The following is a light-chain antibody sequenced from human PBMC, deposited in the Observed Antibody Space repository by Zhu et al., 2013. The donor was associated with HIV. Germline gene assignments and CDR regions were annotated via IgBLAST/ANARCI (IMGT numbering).Light chain of an antibody. J-gene: IGKJ1*01. CDR1: QTVDNRF. CDR3: QHYDTSPWT. CDR2: DNS. V-gene: IGKV3-20*01. Sequence: EIVLTQSPGTLSLSPGERATLSCRASQTVDNRFFAWYQQKPGQTPRLLIYDNSRRATGIPDRFSGAGSGTDFTLTISSLEPEDFAIYYCQHYDTSPWTFGQGTRVDVK.